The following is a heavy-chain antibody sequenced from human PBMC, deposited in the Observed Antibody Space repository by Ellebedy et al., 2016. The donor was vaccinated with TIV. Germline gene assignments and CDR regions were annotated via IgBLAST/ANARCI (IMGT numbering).Heavy chain of an antibody. CDR2: ISSSSSNI. CDR1: GFTFSRYS. Sequence: GESLKISCAASGFTFSRYSMNWVRQTPGKGLEWVSSISSSSSNIYYADSVKGRFTIARDNGKNSLYLQMNSLRAEDTAVYYCAKDDDLSLTIRFDTWGQGTQVTISS. J-gene: IGHJ5*02. V-gene: IGHV3-21*04. CDR3: AKDDDLSLTIRFDT. D-gene: IGHD2/OR15-2a*01.